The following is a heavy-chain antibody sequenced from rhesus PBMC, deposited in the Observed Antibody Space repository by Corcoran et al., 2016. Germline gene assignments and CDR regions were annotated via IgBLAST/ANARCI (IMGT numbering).Heavy chain of an antibody. Sequence: QVQLQESGPGVLKPSETLSLTCAVSGGSISSGYDWRWIRQPPGKGLEWIGYIYGSSGSTNYNPALKNRVTISKDASKNQFSLKLSSVTAADTAVYYCARGYDFDYWGQGVLVTVSS. J-gene: IGHJ4*01. D-gene: IGHD3-9*01. V-gene: IGHV4-76*01. CDR2: IYGSSGST. CDR1: GGSISSGYD. CDR3: ARGYDFDY.